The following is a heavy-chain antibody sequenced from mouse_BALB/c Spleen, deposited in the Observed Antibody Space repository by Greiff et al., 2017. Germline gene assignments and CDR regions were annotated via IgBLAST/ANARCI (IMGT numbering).Heavy chain of an antibody. CDR3: ARSGTVAMDY. CDR2: ISSGSSTI. J-gene: IGHJ4*01. V-gene: IGHV5-17*02. D-gene: IGHD4-1*01. CDR1: GFTFSSFG. Sequence: DVKLVESGGGLVQPGGSRKLSCAASGFTFSSFGMHWVRQAPEKGLEWVAYISSGSSTIYYADTVKGRFTISRDNPKNTLFLQMTSLRSEDTAMYYCARSGTVAMDYWGQGTSVTVSS.